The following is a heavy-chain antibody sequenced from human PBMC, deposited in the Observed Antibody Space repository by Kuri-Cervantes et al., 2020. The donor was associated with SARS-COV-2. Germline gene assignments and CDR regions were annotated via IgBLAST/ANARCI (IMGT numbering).Heavy chain of an antibody. J-gene: IGHJ4*02. CDR1: GGSISSDY. Sequence: ESLKISCTVSGGSISSDYWGWIRQPPGKGLEWIGFINYSGSSNYNPSLKSRVSISVDTSKNQFSLRLSSVTAADTAVYYCARLGSGWPGIDFWGQGTLVTVSS. D-gene: IGHD6-19*01. CDR2: INYSGSS. CDR3: ARLGSGWPGIDF. V-gene: IGHV4-59*12.